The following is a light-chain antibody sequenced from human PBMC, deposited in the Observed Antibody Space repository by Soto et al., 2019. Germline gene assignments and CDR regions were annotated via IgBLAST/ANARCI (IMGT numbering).Light chain of an antibody. CDR2: DVS. CDR3: CSFPGSFGV. V-gene: IGLV2-11*01. Sequence: QSVLPQPRSVSGSPGQSVTISCTGTSSDVGGYNYVSWYQQHPGKAPKLMIYDVSKRPSGVPDPFSGSKSVNTASLTISGLQAENGADYYCCSFPGSFGVFGTGTKVPVL. J-gene: IGLJ1*01. CDR1: SSDVGGYNY.